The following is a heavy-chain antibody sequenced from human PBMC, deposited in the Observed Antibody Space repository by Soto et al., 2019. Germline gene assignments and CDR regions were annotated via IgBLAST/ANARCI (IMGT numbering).Heavy chain of an antibody. CDR3: ARHDVSYGQYNWFDP. Sequence: TLSLTFPVSCCSISSSCYYWGWIRQPPGKGLEWIWRIYYSGSTYYNPSLKSRVTISVDTSKNQFSLKLSSVTAADTAVYYCARHDVSYGQYNWFDPWGQGTLVTVSS. CDR1: CCSISSSCYY. V-gene: IGHV4-39*01. CDR2: IYYSGST. J-gene: IGHJ5*02. D-gene: IGHD5-18*01.